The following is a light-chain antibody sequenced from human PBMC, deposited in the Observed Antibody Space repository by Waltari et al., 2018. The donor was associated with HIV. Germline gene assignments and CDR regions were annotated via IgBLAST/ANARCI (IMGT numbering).Light chain of an antibody. CDR1: VLAKSY. V-gene: IGLV3-27*01. CDR2: KDN. J-gene: IGLJ3*02. Sequence: SYELTQPSSVSVSPGQTARLTCSGDVLAKSYARWFQQKPGQAPVLVIYKDNERPSGIPERFAGPSSGTTVTLTIGGAQVEDEADYYCYSAADNMGVFGGGTKLTVL. CDR3: YSAADNMGV.